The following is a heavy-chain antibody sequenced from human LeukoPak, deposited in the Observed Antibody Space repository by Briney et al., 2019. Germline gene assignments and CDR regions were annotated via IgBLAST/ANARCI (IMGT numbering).Heavy chain of an antibody. CDR2: INTNTGNP. Sequence: ASVKVSCKASGYTFTSYGISWVRQAPGQGLEWMGWINTNTGNPTYAQGFTGRFVFSLDTSVSTAYLQISSLKADDTAVYYCASLSYYDLSGYFYWGQGTLVTVSS. D-gene: IGHD3-22*01. V-gene: IGHV7-4-1*02. CDR3: ASLSYYDLSGYFY. J-gene: IGHJ4*02. CDR1: GYTFTSYG.